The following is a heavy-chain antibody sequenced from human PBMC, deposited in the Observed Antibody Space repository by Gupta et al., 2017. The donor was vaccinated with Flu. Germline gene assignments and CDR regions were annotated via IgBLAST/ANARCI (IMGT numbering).Heavy chain of an antibody. CDR3: TRSMTTVTFGNYYYGMDV. CDR2: TRSKTFGGTP. V-gene: IGHV3-49*02. D-gene: IGHD4-17*01. Sequence: QAPGKGLEWVGFTRSKTFGGTPEYAASVKGRFTISRDDSKSVAYLQMNSLKTEDTAVYYCTRSMTTVTFGNYYYGMDVWGQGTTVTGSS. J-gene: IGHJ6*02.